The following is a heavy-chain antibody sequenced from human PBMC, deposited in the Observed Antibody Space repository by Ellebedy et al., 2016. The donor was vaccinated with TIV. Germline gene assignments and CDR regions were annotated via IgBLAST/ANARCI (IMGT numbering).Heavy chain of an antibody. CDR3: AAITFGGVIVPDTDH. CDR2: VSHDGYNK. J-gene: IGHJ4*02. CDR1: GFTFSNYP. Sequence: GESLKISCAASGFTFSNYPMHWVRQAPGKGLEWVAVVSHDGYNKNYVDSVKGRFTISRDNSKNTLYLQMNSLRADDTAVYYCAAITFGGVIVPDTDHWGQGTLVIVSS. V-gene: IGHV3-30-3*01. D-gene: IGHD3-16*02.